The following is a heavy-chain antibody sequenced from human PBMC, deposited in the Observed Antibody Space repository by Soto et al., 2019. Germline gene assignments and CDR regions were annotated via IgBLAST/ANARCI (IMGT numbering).Heavy chain of an antibody. J-gene: IGHJ4*02. V-gene: IGHV4-31*03. CDR2: IDYSGAT. CDR3: ARDMAGNPFFDDYFDF. D-gene: IGHD6-19*01. Sequence: SETLSLTCPVSGYSISSGSAYWSWVRHHPGKGLEWIGFIDYSGATHYNPSLKSRVTMSVDTSKNQFSLKVRSVTAADTAIYYCARDMAGNPFFDDYFDFWGQGTRVTVSS. CDR1: GYSISSGSAY.